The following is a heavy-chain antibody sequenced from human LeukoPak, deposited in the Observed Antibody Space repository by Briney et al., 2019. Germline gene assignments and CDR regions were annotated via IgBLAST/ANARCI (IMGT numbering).Heavy chain of an antibody. CDR3: ARTQIRDIVATAFDY. J-gene: IGHJ4*02. V-gene: IGHV3-64*01. Sequence: GGSLRLSCAASGFTFSSYAMQWVRQAPGKGLEYVSAISSNGGSTYYANSVKGRFTISRDNSKNTLYLQMGSLRAEDMAVYYCARTQIRDIVATAFDYWGQGTLVTVSS. CDR2: ISSNGGST. D-gene: IGHD5-12*01. CDR1: GFTFSSYA.